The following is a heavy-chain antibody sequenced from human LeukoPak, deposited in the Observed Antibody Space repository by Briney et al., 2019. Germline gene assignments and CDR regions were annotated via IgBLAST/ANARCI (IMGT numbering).Heavy chain of an antibody. CDR2: IYTSGST. Sequence: PSETLSLTCTVSGGSISSYYWSWVRQPAGKGVEWIGRIYTSGSTNYNPSLKSRVTMSVDTSKNQFSLKLSSVTAADTAVYYCARDSYYDSSGYYHAFDIWGQGTMVTVSS. J-gene: IGHJ3*02. D-gene: IGHD3-22*01. CDR3: ARDSYYDSSGYYHAFDI. V-gene: IGHV4-4*07. CDR1: GGSISSYY.